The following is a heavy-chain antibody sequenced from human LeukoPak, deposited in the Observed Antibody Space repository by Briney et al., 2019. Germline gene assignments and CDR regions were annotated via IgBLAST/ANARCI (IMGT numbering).Heavy chain of an antibody. V-gene: IGHV3-23*01. Sequence: GGSLRLSCAASGFTFSSYAMSWVRQAPGKGPEWVSAISGSGGSTYYADSVKGRFTISRDNSKNTLYLQMNSLRAEDTAVYYCAKRDSSSRPGPWYFQHWGQGTLVTVSS. CDR2: ISGSGGST. D-gene: IGHD6-6*01. CDR1: GFTFSSYA. CDR3: AKRDSSSRPGPWYFQH. J-gene: IGHJ1*01.